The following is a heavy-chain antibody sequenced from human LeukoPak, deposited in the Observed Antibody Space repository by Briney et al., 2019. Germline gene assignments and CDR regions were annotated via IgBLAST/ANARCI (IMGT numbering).Heavy chain of an antibody. Sequence: HPGGSLRLSCAASGFTFRSYGMHWVRQAPAKGLEWVADIWYDGSNKYYADSVKGRFTISRDNSKNTLYLQMNSLRAEDTAVYYCARLVGWGTWGQGTLVTVSS. V-gene: IGHV3-33*01. CDR1: GFTFRSYG. J-gene: IGHJ5*02. D-gene: IGHD3-16*01. CDR3: ARLVGWGT. CDR2: IWYDGSNK.